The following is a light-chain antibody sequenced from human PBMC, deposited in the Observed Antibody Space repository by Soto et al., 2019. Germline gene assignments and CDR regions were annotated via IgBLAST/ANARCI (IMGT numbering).Light chain of an antibody. CDR2: AAS. CDR3: QQYYSYSRT. V-gene: IGKV1-39*01. Sequence: DIQMTQSPSSLSASVGDRVTITCRASQSISSNLNWYQQKPGKAPKLLIYAASTLQSGVPSRFSGSGSGTDFTLTISCLQSEDFATYYCQQYYSYSRTFGQGTKVDNK. J-gene: IGKJ1*01. CDR1: QSISSN.